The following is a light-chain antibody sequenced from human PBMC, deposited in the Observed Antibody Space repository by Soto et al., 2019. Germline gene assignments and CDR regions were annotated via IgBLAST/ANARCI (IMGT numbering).Light chain of an antibody. CDR1: QTISSW. J-gene: IGKJ1*01. V-gene: IGKV1-5*03. CDR3: LQHDTYPWT. CDR2: KAS. Sequence: DIQMTQSPSTLSGSVGDRVTITCRASQTISSWLAWYQQKPGKAPKLLIYKASTLKSGVPSRFSGSGSGTEFTLTISSLQPEDFATYFCLQHDTYPWTCGQGTKVDIK.